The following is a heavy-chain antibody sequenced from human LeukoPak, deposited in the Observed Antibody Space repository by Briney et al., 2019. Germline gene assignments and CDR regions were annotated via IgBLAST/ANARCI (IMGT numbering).Heavy chain of an antibody. Sequence: GASLQISCKGSGYRFTSYWIGWVRQLPGKGLEWMGIIYPGDSDTRYSPSFQGQVTISADKSISTAYLQWSSLKASDTAMYYCARRAVAGTSRWDGMDVWGQGTTVTVSS. D-gene: IGHD6-19*01. CDR3: ARRAVAGTSRWDGMDV. V-gene: IGHV5-51*01. CDR1: GYRFTSYW. CDR2: IYPGDSDT. J-gene: IGHJ6*02.